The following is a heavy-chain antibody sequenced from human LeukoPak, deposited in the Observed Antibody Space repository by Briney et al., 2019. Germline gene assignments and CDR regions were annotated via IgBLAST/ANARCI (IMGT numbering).Heavy chain of an antibody. J-gene: IGHJ4*02. CDR2: INPNSGVT. D-gene: IGHD3-16*01. V-gene: IGHV1-2*02. CDR3: ARGRGSYSFDY. CDR1: GYTFTGYY. Sequence: ASVKVSCKASGYTFTGYYMYWVRQAPGQGLEWMGWINPNSGVTNYAQKFQGRVTMTRDTSISTAYMEVSSLRSDDTAVYFCARGRGSYSFDYWGQGTLVTASS.